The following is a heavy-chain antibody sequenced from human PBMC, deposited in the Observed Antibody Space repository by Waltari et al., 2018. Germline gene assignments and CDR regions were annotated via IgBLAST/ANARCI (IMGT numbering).Heavy chain of an antibody. V-gene: IGHV1-69*02. Sequence: QVQLVQSGAEVKKPGSSVRVSCKTSGGTLNSYSLRGVRQAPGQGLEWMGRIVPIDGITNDIPKFNGRRNITADQSAGTAYMKRTRLKEDDTAIYYCARGSTGYWDVLDYWGQGTQVTVSS. D-gene: IGHD2-15*01. J-gene: IGHJ4*02. CDR3: ARGSTGYWDVLDY. CDR1: GGTLNSYS. CDR2: IVPIDGIT.